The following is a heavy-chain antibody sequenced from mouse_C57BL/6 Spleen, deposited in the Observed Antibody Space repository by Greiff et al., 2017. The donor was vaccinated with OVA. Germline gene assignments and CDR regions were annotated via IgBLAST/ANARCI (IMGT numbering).Heavy chain of an antibody. Sequence: VQLQQPGAELVRPGSSVKLSCKASGYTFTSYWMDWVKQRPGQGLEWIGNIYPSDSETHYNQKFKDKATLTVDKSSSTAYMQLSSLTSEDSAVYYCARSGEGYFDYWGQGTTLTVSS. CDR1: GYTFTSYW. CDR2: IYPSDSET. D-gene: IGHD3-1*01. J-gene: IGHJ2*01. V-gene: IGHV1-61*01. CDR3: ARSGEGYFDY.